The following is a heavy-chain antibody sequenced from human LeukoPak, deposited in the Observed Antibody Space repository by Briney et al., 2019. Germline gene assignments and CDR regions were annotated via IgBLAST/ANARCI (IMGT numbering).Heavy chain of an antibody. Sequence: PSETLSLTCAVYGGSFSGYYWSWIRQPPGKGLEWIGKINHSGSTNYNPSLKSRVTISVDTSKNQFSLKLSSVTAADTAVYYCARGVPISCSGGSCYPTDYWGQGTLVTVSS. V-gene: IGHV4-34*01. CDR2: INHSGST. J-gene: IGHJ4*02. CDR3: ARGVPISCSGGSCYPTDY. D-gene: IGHD2-15*01. CDR1: GGSFSGYY.